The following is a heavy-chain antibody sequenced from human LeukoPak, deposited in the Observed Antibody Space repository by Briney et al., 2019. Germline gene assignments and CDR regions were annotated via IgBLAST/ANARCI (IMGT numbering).Heavy chain of an antibody. Sequence: GGSLRLSCAASGFTFSSYAMHWVRQAPGKGLEYVSAISSNGGSTYYANSVKGRFTISRDNSKNTLYLQMGSLRAEDMAVYYCARENRHDAFDTWGQGTMVTVSS. J-gene: IGHJ3*02. CDR1: GFTFSSYA. CDR3: ARENRHDAFDT. V-gene: IGHV3-64*01. D-gene: IGHD1-14*01. CDR2: ISSNGGST.